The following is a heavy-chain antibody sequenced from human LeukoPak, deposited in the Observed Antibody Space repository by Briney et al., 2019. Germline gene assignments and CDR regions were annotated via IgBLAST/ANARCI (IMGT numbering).Heavy chain of an antibody. D-gene: IGHD2-21*02. Sequence: GSSVKVSCKASGGTFSSYAISWVRQAPGHGLEWMEGIIPIFGTANYAQKFQDRVTITADESTSTAYMELSSLRSEDTAVYYCARRPWRVTKDWYFDLWGRGTLVTVSS. J-gene: IGHJ2*01. CDR2: IIPIFGTA. CDR1: GGTFSSYA. V-gene: IGHV1-69*01. CDR3: ARRPWRVTKDWYFDL.